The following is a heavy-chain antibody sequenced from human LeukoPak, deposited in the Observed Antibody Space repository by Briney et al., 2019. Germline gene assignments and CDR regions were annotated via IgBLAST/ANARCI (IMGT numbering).Heavy chain of an antibody. CDR3: ARDCSGGNCYSRSRAFDI. D-gene: IGHD2-15*01. Sequence: SETLSLTCTVSGGSISSYYWSWIRQPPGKGLEWIGYIYYSGSTNYNPSLKSRVTISVDTSKNQFSLKLSSVTAADTAVYYCARDCSGGNCYSRSRAFDIWGQGTMVTVSS. CDR2: IYYSGST. J-gene: IGHJ3*02. V-gene: IGHV4-59*01. CDR1: GGSISSYY.